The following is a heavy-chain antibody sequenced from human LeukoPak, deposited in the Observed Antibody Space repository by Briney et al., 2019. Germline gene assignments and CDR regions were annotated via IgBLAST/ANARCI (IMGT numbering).Heavy chain of an antibody. J-gene: IGHJ4*02. CDR2: ISGSAGGT. V-gene: IGHV3-23*01. D-gene: IGHD3-22*01. CDR3: AKRGVVIRVILVGFHKEAYYFDS. CDR1: GITLSNYG. Sequence: GGSLRLSCEVSGITLSNYGMSWVRQAPGKGLEWVAGISGSAGGTNYADSVKGRFTISRDNSKNTLHLQMNRRRAEDTALYFCAKRGVVIRVILVGFHKEAYYFDSWGQGALVTVSS.